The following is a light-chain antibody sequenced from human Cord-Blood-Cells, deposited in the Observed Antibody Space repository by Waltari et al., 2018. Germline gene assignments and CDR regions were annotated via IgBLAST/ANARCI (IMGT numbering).Light chain of an antibody. J-gene: IGLJ1*01. Sequence: QSALTQPASVSGSPGQSITIYCTGTSSDVGGYNYVSWYQQDPGKAPKLMIDDVSNRPSGVSNRFSGSKSGNTASLTISGLQAEDEADYYCSSYTSSITLYVFGTGTKVTVL. CDR2: DVS. CDR3: SSYTSSITLYV. CDR1: SSDVGGYNY. V-gene: IGLV2-14*01.